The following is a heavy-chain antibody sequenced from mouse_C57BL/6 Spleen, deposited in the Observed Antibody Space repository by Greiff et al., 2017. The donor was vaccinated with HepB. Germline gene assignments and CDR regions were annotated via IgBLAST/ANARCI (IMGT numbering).Heavy chain of an antibody. CDR2: IWSGGST. CDR1: GFSLTSYG. Sequence: VQLQQSGPGLVQPSQSLSITCTVSGFSLTSYGVPWVRQSPGKGLEWLGVIWSGGSTDYNAAFISRLSISKDNSNSQVFFKMNSLQADDTAIYYCARNGDSSCSYYFDYWGQGTTLTVSS. CDR3: ARNGDSSCSYYFDY. D-gene: IGHD3-2*02. J-gene: IGHJ2*01. V-gene: IGHV2-2*01.